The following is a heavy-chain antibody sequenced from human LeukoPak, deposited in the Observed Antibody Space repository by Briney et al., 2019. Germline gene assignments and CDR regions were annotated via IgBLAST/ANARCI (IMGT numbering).Heavy chain of an antibody. CDR1: GYSFTSYA. J-gene: IGHJ3*02. V-gene: IGHV7-4-1*02. CDR2: INTNTGNP. Sequence: ASVKVSCKASGYSFTSYAMNWVRQAPGQGLEWMGWINTNTGNPTYAQGFTGRFVFSLDTSVSTTYLQISSLKAEDTALYYCAKGVRITMIRGAFDIWGQGTLVTVSS. CDR3: AKGVRITMIRGAFDI. D-gene: IGHD3-10*01.